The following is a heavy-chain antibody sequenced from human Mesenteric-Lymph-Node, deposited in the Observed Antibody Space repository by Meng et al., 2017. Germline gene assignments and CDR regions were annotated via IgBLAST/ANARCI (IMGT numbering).Heavy chain of an antibody. CDR3: ARINIGSYYDNSGYYDY. Sequence: SLKISCAASGFTFDDYAMHWVRQAPGKGLEWVSGISWNSGSIGYADSVKGRFTISRDNSKNTLYLQMNSLRAEDTAVYYCARINIGSYYDNSGYYDYWGQGTLVTVSS. J-gene: IGHJ4*02. V-gene: IGHV3-9*01. D-gene: IGHD3-22*01. CDR1: GFTFDDYA. CDR2: ISWNSGSI.